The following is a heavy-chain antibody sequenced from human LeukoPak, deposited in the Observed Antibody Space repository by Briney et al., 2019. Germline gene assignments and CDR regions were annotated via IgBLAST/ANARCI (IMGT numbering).Heavy chain of an antibody. CDR2: ISGSGGGT. D-gene: IGHD2-2*01. CDR1: GFTFSSYA. J-gene: IGHJ5*02. CDR3: ARVKYQLLLEWFDP. Sequence: GGSLRLSCAASGFTFSSYAMSWVRQAPGKGLEWVSAISGSGGGTYYADSVKGRFTISRDNAKNSLYLQMNSLRAEDTAVYYCARVKYQLLLEWFDPWGQGTLVTVSS. V-gene: IGHV3-23*01.